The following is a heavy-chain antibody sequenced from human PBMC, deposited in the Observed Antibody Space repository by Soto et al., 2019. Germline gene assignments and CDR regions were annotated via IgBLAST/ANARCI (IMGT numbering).Heavy chain of an antibody. CDR1: GYAFTSYY. CDR3: ARGLRDGGNA. Sequence: ASVKVSCKASGYAFTSYYMHWVRQAPGQGLEWMGIINPSGAFTDYAEKFQGRVTMTSDTSTRTVYMHLSSLRSEDTAVYYCARGLRDGGNAWGQGTLVTVSS. J-gene: IGHJ5*02. V-gene: IGHV1-46*03. CDR2: INPSGAFT. D-gene: IGHD2-15*01.